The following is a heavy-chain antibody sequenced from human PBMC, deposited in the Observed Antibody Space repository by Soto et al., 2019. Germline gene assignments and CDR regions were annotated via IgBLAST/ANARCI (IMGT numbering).Heavy chain of an antibody. CDR2: IKQDGSEK. CDR1: GFTFSSYW. J-gene: IGHJ3*02. CDR3: ARDSGMSPNLTIFGVVIAFDI. Sequence: GGSLRLSCAASGFTFSSYWMSWVRQAPGKGLEWVANIKQDGSEKYYVDSVKGRFTISRDNAKNSLYLQMNSLRAEDTAVDYCARDSGMSPNLTIFGVVIAFDIWGQGTMVTVSS. V-gene: IGHV3-7*03. D-gene: IGHD3-3*01.